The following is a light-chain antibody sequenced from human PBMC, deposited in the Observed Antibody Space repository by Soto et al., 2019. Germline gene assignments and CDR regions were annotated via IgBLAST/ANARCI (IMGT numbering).Light chain of an antibody. CDR2: EGS. V-gene: IGLV2-23*01. CDR3: SSYVGSGSVV. J-gene: IGLJ2*01. CDR1: SSDVGSYNL. Sequence: QSALTQPASVSGSPGQSITISCTGTSSDVGSYNLVSWYQQHPGKAPKLMIYEGSKRPSGVSNRFSGSKSGNTASLTISGLQAEDEADYYCSSYVGSGSVVFGGGTKLTVL.